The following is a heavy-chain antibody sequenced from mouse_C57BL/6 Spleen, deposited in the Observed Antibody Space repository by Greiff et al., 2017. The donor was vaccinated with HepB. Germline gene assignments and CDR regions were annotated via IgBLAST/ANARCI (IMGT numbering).Heavy chain of an antibody. CDR1: GYTFTDYY. V-gene: IGHV1-19*01. D-gene: IGHD1-1*01. CDR2: INPYNGGT. CDR3: ARGGFITTVVSYYYAMDY. J-gene: IGHJ4*01. Sequence: VQLKQSGPVLVKPGASVKMSCKASGYTFTDYYMNWVKQSHGKSLEWIGVINPYNGGTSYNQKFKGKATLTVDKSSSTAYMELNSLTSEDSAVYYCARGGFITTVVSYYYAMDYWGQGTSVTVSS.